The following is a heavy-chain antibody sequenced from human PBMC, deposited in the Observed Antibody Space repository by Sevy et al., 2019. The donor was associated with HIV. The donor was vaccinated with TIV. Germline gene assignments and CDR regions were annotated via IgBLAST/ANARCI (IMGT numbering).Heavy chain of an antibody. Sequence: GGSLRLSCEASGFILKSFWIHWVRQAPGKGLEWVGRIKSNSAGGTTDYAAPVEGRFTMSRDDSDNRVYLQINNLKADDTAVYYCATAPGTGYWGQGTLVTVSS. CDR2: IKSNSAGGTT. CDR1: GFILKSFW. CDR3: ATAPGTGY. J-gene: IGHJ4*02. D-gene: IGHD3-10*01. V-gene: IGHV3-15*01.